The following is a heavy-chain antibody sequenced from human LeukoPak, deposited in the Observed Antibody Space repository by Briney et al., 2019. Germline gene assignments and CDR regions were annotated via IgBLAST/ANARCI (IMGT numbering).Heavy chain of an antibody. V-gene: IGHV1-3*01. J-gene: IGHJ4*02. CDR3: ATVYYDILTGYYVDY. D-gene: IGHD3-9*01. Sequence: ASVKVSCKASGYTFTIYAMPWVRQAPGQRLEWMGWINAGNGNTKYSQKFQGRVTITRDTSASTAYMELSSLRSEDTAVYYCATVYYDILTGYYVDYWGQGTLVTVSS. CDR2: INAGNGNT. CDR1: GYTFTIYA.